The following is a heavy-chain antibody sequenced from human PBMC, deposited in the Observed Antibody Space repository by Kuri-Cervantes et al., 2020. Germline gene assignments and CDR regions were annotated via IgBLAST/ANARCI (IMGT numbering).Heavy chain of an antibody. Sequence: LSLTCAASGFTFSSYWMSWVRQAPGKGLEWVANIEQDGSEKYYVDSAKGRFTISRDNAKNSLYLQMNSLRAEDTAVYYCARERYSSGWYFDYWGQGTLVTVSS. CDR3: ARERYSSGWYFDY. J-gene: IGHJ4*02. CDR1: GFTFSSYW. CDR2: IEQDGSEK. D-gene: IGHD6-19*01. V-gene: IGHV3-7*04.